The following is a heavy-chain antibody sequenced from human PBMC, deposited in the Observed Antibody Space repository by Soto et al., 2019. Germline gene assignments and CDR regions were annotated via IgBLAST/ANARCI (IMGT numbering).Heavy chain of an antibody. J-gene: IGHJ5*02. Sequence: SETLSLTCAVSGASVRSYHWSWIRQAAGKGLEWIGRVQMSGTTNYNPSLKTRVTMSLDTSKDEVSLRITSVTAADTAVYFCAKDRSTMRWFDPWGQGILVTVSS. CDR1: GASVRSYH. CDR2: VQMSGTT. CDR3: AKDRSTMRWFDP. D-gene: IGHD1-1*01. V-gene: IGHV4-4*07.